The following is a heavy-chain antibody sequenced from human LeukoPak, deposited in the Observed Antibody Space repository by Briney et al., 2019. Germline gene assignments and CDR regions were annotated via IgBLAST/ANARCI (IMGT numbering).Heavy chain of an antibody. J-gene: IGHJ4*02. CDR2: INYNGDNK. V-gene: IGHV3-23*01. CDR1: GFTFSIYT. CDR3: ARGRGDY. Sequence: GGSLRLSCAASGFTFSIYTMNWVRQAPGKGLEWVSIINYNGDNKYYADSVQGRFTISRDNSKNTVYLQMNSLRAEDTAVYYCARGRGDYWGQGALVTVSS.